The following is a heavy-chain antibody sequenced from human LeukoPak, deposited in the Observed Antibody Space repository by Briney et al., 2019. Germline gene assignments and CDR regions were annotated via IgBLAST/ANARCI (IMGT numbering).Heavy chain of an antibody. Sequence: SETLSLTCSVSDDSITMYYWTWIRQPPGKGLEWIGYVDHTGSTNFDPSLNGRVSISRDTTKNLFSLRLRSVTAADTAVYFCARGRVSSSTWYSTYYYYFYMDVWGKGTTVTVSS. CDR2: VDHTGST. CDR1: DDSITMYY. D-gene: IGHD1-1*01. V-gene: IGHV4-59*01. CDR3: ARGRVSSSTWYSTYYYYFYMDV. J-gene: IGHJ6*03.